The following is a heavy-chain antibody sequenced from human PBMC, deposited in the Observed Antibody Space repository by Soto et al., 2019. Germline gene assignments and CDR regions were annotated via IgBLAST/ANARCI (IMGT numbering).Heavy chain of an antibody. J-gene: IGHJ6*02. V-gene: IGHV3-30*18. Sequence: GGSLRLSCAASGFTFSSYGMHWVRQAPGKGLEWVAVISYDGSNKYYADSVKGRFTISRDNSKNTLYLQMNSLRAEDTAVYYCAKDRGTAAAFMDVWGQGTTVTVSS. CDR3: AKDRGTAAAFMDV. CDR2: ISYDGSNK. D-gene: IGHD6-13*01. CDR1: GFTFSSYG.